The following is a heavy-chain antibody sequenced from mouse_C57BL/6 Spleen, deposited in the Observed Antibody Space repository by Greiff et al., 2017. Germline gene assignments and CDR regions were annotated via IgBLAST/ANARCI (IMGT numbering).Heavy chain of an antibody. D-gene: IGHD3-2*02. Sequence: QVQLQQPGAELVKPGASVKLSCKASGYTFTSYWMQWVKQRPGQGLEWIGEIDPSDSYTNYNQKFKGKATLTVDTSSSTAYMQLSSRTSEDSAVYYCVSADGSGYYFDYWGQGTTLTVSS. V-gene: IGHV1-50*01. CDR1: GYTFTSYW. J-gene: IGHJ2*01. CDR3: VSADGSGYYFDY. CDR2: IDPSDSYT.